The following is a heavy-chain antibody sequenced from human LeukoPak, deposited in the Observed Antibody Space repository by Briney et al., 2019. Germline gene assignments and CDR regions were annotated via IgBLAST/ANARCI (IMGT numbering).Heavy chain of an antibody. CDR2: IYSGGST. V-gene: IGHV3-66*01. CDR1: GFTVSSNY. CDR3: AVDRRQGPTVATFSPFDY. J-gene: IGHJ4*02. Sequence: GGSLRLSCAASGFTVSSNYMSWVRQAPGKGLEWVSVIYSGGSTYYADSVKGRFTISRDNSKNTLYLQMNSLRAEDTAVYYCAVDRRQGPTVATFSPFDYWGPGTLVTVSS. D-gene: IGHD4-17*01.